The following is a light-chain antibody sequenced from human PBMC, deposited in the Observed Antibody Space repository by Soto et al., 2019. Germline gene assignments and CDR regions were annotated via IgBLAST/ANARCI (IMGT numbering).Light chain of an antibody. CDR1: QSVGSD. CDR3: QQYNNWPIA. CDR2: GAS. Sequence: EIVMTQSPTTLSVSPGESVTLSCRASQSVGSDLAWYQQIPGQAPRLLIYGASTRATGIPARFSGSGSATEFTLTISSLQSEDFAVYYCQQYNNWPIAFGQGTRLEIK. J-gene: IGKJ5*01. V-gene: IGKV3-15*01.